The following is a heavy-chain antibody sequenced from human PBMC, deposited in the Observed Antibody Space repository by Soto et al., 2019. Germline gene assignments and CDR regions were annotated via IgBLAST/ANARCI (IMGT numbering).Heavy chain of an antibody. CDR2: IYYSGST. V-gene: IGHV4-39*07. CDR1: GGSISSSSYY. Sequence: SETLSLTCTVSGGSISSSSYYWGWIRQPPGKGLEGIGSIYYSGSTYYNPSLKSRVTISVDTSKNQFSLNLSSVTAADTAVYYCARLGYCSGGSCSYYFDIWGQGTLVTVSS. D-gene: IGHD2-15*01. CDR3: ARLGYCSGGSCSYYFDI. J-gene: IGHJ4*02.